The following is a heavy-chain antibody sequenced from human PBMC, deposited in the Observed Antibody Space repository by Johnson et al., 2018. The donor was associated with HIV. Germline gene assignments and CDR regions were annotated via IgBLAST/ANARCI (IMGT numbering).Heavy chain of an antibody. CDR3: AKDRGDGVAARRRSAFDI. Sequence: QVLLVESGGGVVQPGRSLRLSCEASGFTFSNFVMHWVRQAPGKGLEWLTSISYDGANKYYADSVRGRFTISRDNSRNTLFLQMDSLRAEDTAVYYCAKDRGDGVAARRRSAFDIWGQGTMVTVSS. V-gene: IGHV3-30*07. CDR1: GFTFSNFV. D-gene: IGHD6-6*01. CDR2: ISYDGANK. J-gene: IGHJ3*02.